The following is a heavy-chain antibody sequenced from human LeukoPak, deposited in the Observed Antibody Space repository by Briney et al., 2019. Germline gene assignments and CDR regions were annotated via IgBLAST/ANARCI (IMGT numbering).Heavy chain of an antibody. Sequence: SETLSLTCTVSGDSISSSSSYWGWIRQPPGEGLEWIGSIYYSGSTYYNPSLKSRVTISVDTSKNQFSLKLSSVTAADTAVYYCARGRRFLEWLLSRLHRDNWFDPWGQGTLVTVSS. V-gene: IGHV4-39*01. D-gene: IGHD3-3*01. CDR2: IYYSGST. CDR1: GDSISSSSSY. CDR3: ARGRRFLEWLLSRLHRDNWFDP. J-gene: IGHJ5*02.